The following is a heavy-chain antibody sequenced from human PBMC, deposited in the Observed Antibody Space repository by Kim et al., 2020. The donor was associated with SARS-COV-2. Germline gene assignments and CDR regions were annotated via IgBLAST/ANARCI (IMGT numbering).Heavy chain of an antibody. V-gene: IGHV3-23*01. J-gene: IGHJ4*02. CDR2: TP. D-gene: IGHD2-15*01. CDR3: RQWSSTIDY. Sequence: TPSSAHSVKARFPISRDNSQNTLYLQMNSLRAEDTAVYYCRQWSSTIDYWGQGTLVTVSS.